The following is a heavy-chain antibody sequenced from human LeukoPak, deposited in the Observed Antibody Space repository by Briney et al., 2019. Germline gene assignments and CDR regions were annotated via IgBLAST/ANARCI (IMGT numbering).Heavy chain of an antibody. CDR1: GGSISSGDYY. CDR2: IYYSGST. Sequence: SQTLSLTCTVSGGSISSGDYYWSWIRQPPGKGLEWIGYIYYSGSTYYNPSLKSRVTISVDTSKNQFSLKPSSVTAADTAVYYCAFEHCSGGCNQAFGSWGQGTRVAVSS. V-gene: IGHV4-30-4*01. CDR3: AFEHCSGGCNQAFGS. D-gene: IGHD2-15*01. J-gene: IGHJ4*02.